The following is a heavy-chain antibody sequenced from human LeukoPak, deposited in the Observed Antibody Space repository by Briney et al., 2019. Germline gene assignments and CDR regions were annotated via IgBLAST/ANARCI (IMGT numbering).Heavy chain of an antibody. CDR1: GFPFSSYW. V-gene: IGHV3-7*04. Sequence: GGSLRLSCVASGFPFSSYWMTWVRQAPGKGLEWVANIKQDGSKKSYVDSVKGRFTISRDSAKNSLYLQMNSLRAEDTAIYYCTRVGYIDEGVDYWGQGTLVTVSS. CDR2: IKQDGSKK. D-gene: IGHD5-24*01. CDR3: TRVGYIDEGVDY. J-gene: IGHJ4*02.